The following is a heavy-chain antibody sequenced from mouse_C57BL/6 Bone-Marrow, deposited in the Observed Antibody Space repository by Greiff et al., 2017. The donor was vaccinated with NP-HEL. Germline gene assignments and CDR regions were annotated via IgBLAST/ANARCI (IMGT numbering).Heavy chain of an antibody. CDR3: VRQGYYDLWFAY. Sequence: EVKVVESGGGLVQPKGSLKLSCAASGFSFNTYAMNWVRQAPGKGLEWVARIRSKSNNYATYYADSVKDRFTISRDDSESMLYLQMNNLKTEDTAMYYCVRQGYYDLWFAYWGQGTLVTVSA. D-gene: IGHD2-4*01. V-gene: IGHV10-1*01. CDR1: GFSFNTYA. CDR2: IRSKSNNYAT. J-gene: IGHJ3*01.